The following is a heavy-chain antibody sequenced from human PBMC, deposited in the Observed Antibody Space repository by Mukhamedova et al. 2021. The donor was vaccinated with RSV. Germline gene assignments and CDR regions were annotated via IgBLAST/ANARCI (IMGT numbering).Heavy chain of an antibody. J-gene: IGHJ6*02. CDR2: VDPEDGET. Sequence: QAPGKGLEWMGLVDPEDGETIYAEKFQGRVTITADTSTDTAYMELSSLRSEDTAVYYCATESRRGYSGSYWAYYYGMEVWGQGTT. D-gene: IGHD1-26*01. V-gene: IGHV1-69-2*01. CDR3: ATESRRGYSGSYWAYYYGMEV.